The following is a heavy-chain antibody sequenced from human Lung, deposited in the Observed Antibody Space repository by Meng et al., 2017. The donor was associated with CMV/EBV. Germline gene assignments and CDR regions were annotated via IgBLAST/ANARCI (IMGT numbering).Heavy chain of an antibody. V-gene: IGHV1-69*10. CDR2: IIPILGIA. J-gene: IGHJ4*02. Sequence: SXXVSXKASGGTFSSYAISWVRQAPGQGLEWMGGIIPILGIANYAQKFQGRVTITADKSTSTAYMELSSLRSEDTAVYYCARFRVGGYSTDYWGQGKLVTVSS. CDR1: GGTFSSYA. D-gene: IGHD3-22*01. CDR3: ARFRVGGYSTDY.